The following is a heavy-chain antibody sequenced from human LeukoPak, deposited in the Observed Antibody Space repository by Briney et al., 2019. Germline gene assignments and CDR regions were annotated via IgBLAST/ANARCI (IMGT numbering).Heavy chain of an antibody. D-gene: IGHD3-10*01. CDR2: INTGGST. V-gene: IGHV4-4*07. J-gene: IGHJ3*02. Sequence: PSETLSLTCTVSGGSISSYYWSWIRQPAGKGLEWIGRINTGGSTNYNPSLKSRVTMSVDTSKNQFSLKLSSVTAADTAVYYCARDPRALAAYRQTNPGMVRGIIVGGFDIWGHGTRVTVSS. CDR1: GGSISSYY. CDR3: ARDPRALAAYRQTNPGMVRGIIVGGFDI.